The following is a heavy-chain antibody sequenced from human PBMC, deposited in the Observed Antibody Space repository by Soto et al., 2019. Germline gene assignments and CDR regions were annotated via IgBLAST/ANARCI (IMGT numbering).Heavy chain of an antibody. V-gene: IGHV3-9*01. CDR2: ISWNSGSI. CDR3: AKDNELGAFDI. Sequence: EVQLVESGGGLVQPGRSLRLSCAASGFTFDDYAMHWVRQAPGKGLEWVSGISWNSGSIGYADSVKGRFTISRDNAKNSLYLQMNSLRAEDTALYYCAKDNELGAFDILGQGTMVTVSS. CDR1: GFTFDDYA. D-gene: IGHD3-3*02. J-gene: IGHJ3*02.